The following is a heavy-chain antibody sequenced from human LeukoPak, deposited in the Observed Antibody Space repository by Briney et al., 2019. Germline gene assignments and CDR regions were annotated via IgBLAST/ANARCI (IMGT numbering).Heavy chain of an antibody. V-gene: IGHV1-69*13. CDR3: ASRHDSSGYYYVRPPFDY. D-gene: IGHD3-22*01. CDR2: IIPIFGTA. Sequence: VKVSCKASGGTFSSYAISWVRQAPGQGLEWMGGIIPIFGTANYAQKFQGRVTITADKSTSTAYMELGSLRSEDTAVYYCASRHDSSGYYYVRPPFDYWGQGTLVTVSS. J-gene: IGHJ4*02. CDR1: GGTFSSYA.